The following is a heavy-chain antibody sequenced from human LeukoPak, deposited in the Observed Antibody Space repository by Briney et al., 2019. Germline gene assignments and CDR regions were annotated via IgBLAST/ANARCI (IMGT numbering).Heavy chain of an antibody. CDR1: GGSISSSSYY. V-gene: IGHV4-39*01. Sequence: SETLSLTCTASGGSISSSSYYWGWIRQPPGKGLEWIGSIYYSGSTYYNPSLKSRVTISVDTSKNQFSLKLSSVTAADTAVYYCASHYGDYLFDLFQVLGGAFDYWGQGTLVTVSS. CDR2: IYYSGST. J-gene: IGHJ4*02. D-gene: IGHD4-17*01. CDR3: ASHYGDYLFDLFQVLGGAFDY.